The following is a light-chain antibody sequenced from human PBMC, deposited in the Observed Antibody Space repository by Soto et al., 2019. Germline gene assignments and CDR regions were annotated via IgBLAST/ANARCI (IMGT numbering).Light chain of an antibody. CDR2: AAS. Sequence: DIQMTQYPSSLSASVGDRVTITCRASHYIGTFLNWYQQRPGKAPKLLIYAASNLQSGVPLRFRGSGSGTEFTLTISSLQSEDFAVYYCQQYNNWHTITFGHGTRLEIK. CDR3: QQYNNWHTIT. V-gene: IGKV1-39*01. J-gene: IGKJ5*01. CDR1: HYIGTF.